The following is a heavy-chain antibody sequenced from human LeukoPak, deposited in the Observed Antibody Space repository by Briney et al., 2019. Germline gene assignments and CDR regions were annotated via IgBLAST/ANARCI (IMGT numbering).Heavy chain of an antibody. CDR3: ARLGHYGDYVEGRFDI. CDR1: GYTFTSYY. J-gene: IGHJ3*02. V-gene: IGHV1-46*01. Sequence: ASVKVSCKASGYTFTSYYMHWVRQAPGQGLEWMGTINPSGGSTSYAQKFQGRVTMTRDTSTSTVYMELSSLRSEDTAVYYCARLGHYGDYVEGRFDIWGQGTMVTVSS. CDR2: INPSGGST. D-gene: IGHD4-17*01.